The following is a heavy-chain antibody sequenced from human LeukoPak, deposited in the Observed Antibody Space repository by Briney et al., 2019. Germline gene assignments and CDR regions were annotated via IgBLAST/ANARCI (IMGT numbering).Heavy chain of an antibody. CDR3: ARDLSGSLYFDY. V-gene: IGHV4-59*12. J-gene: IGHJ4*02. D-gene: IGHD3-10*01. Sequence: SETLSLTCTVSGGSISSYYWSWIRQPPGKGLEWIGYIYYSGSTNYNPSLKSRVTISVDTSKNQFSLRVTSVTAADTAIYYCARDLSGSLYFDYWGQGILVTVSS. CDR2: IYYSGST. CDR1: GGSISSYY.